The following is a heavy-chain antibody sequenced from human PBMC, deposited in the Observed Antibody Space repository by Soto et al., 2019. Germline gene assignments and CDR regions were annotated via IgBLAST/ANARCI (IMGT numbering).Heavy chain of an antibody. CDR2: ISSSGSTI. Sequence: GGSLILSCAAAGVNFSYYYMILLRPAPGKGLEWVSYISSSGSTIYYADSVKGRFTISRDNAKNSLYLQMNSLRAEDTAVYYCARERLPPAVFDIWGQGTMVTVSS. V-gene: IGHV3-11*01. CDR1: GVNFSYYY. J-gene: IGHJ3*02. CDR3: ARERLPPAVFDI. D-gene: IGHD4-17*01.